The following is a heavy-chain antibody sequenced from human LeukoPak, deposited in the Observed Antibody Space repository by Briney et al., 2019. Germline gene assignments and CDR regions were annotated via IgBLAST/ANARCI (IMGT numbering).Heavy chain of an antibody. CDR3: ARRIAAAGYFDY. D-gene: IGHD6-13*01. J-gene: IGHJ4*02. V-gene: IGHV4-31*03. CDR1: GGSISSGGYY. Sequence: SETLSLTCTVSGGSISSGGYYWSWIRQHPGKGLEWIGYIYYSGSTYYNPSLKSRVTISVDTSKNQFSLNLSSVTAADTAVYYCARRIAAAGYFDYWGQGTLVTVSS. CDR2: IYYSGST.